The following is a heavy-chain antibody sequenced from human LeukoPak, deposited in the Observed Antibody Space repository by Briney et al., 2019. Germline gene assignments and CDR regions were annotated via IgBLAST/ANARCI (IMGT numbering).Heavy chain of an antibody. D-gene: IGHD2/OR15-2a*01. CDR1: GFTFRSYW. CDR3: ARDFQNIATDF. Sequence: PGRSLRLSCVASGFTFRSYWMTWVRQAPGKGLEWVANIKQEGIERSYVDSVKGRFTISRDGAKNSLYLQMNSLRAEDTAVYFCARDFQNIATDFWGRGTPVTVSS. J-gene: IGHJ4*02. CDR2: IKQEGIER. V-gene: IGHV3-7*01.